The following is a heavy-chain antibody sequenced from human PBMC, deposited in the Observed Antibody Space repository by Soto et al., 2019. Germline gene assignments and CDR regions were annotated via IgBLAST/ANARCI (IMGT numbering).Heavy chain of an antibody. CDR1: GYTFTSYG. V-gene: IGHV1-18*01. Sequence: QVPLVQSGAEVKKPGASVKVSCKASGYTFTSYGISWVRQAPGQGLEWMGWISAYNGNTNYAQKLQGRVTMTTDTSTSTAYMELRSLRSDDTAVYYCARDQTMYDILTGYYTGYFDYWGQGTLVTVSS. J-gene: IGHJ4*02. CDR2: ISAYNGNT. D-gene: IGHD3-9*01. CDR3: ARDQTMYDILTGYYTGYFDY.